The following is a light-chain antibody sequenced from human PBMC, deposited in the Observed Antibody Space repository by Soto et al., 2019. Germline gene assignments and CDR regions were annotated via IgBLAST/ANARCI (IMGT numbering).Light chain of an antibody. CDR1: SSDIGGYEF. CDR2: EVH. V-gene: IGLV2-14*01. CDR3: SSYTSTSILV. J-gene: IGLJ1*01. Sequence: QSVLTQPASVSGSPGQSITSSCTCSSSDIGGYEFVSWYQQHPGQVPKLIIYEVHNRPSGVSDRFSGSKSGNTASLTISALQEEDEADFYCSSYTSTSILVFGGGTKVTVL.